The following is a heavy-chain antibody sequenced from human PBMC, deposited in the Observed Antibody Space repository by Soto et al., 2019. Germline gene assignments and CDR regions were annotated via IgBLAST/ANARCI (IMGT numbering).Heavy chain of an antibody. CDR1: GYTFTSYY. Sequence: QVQLVQSGAEVKKPGASVKVSWKASGYTFTSYYMHWVRQAPGQGLEWMGIINPSGGSTSYAQKFQGRVTMTRDTSTSTVYMELSSLRSEDTAVYYCAREASVVPAATYFDYWGQGTLVTVSS. V-gene: IGHV1-46*01. CDR2: INPSGGST. D-gene: IGHD2-2*01. CDR3: AREASVVPAATYFDY. J-gene: IGHJ4*02.